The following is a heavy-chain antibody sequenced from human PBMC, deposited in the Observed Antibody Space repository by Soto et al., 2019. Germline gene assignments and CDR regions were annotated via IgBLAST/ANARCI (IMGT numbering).Heavy chain of an antibody. D-gene: IGHD1-26*01. Sequence: EVQLLESGGGLVKPGWSLRLSCAASGFTFSSYSMNWVRQAPGKRLEWVSSISSSSSYIYYADSVKGRFTISRDNAKNSLYLQMNSLRAEDTAVYYCARVPRAGASHFDYWGQGTLVTVSS. CDR3: ARVPRAGASHFDY. CDR1: GFTFSSYS. J-gene: IGHJ4*02. V-gene: IGHV3-21*01. CDR2: ISSSSSYI.